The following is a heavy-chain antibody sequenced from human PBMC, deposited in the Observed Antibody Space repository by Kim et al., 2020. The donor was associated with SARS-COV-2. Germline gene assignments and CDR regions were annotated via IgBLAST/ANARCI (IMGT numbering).Heavy chain of an antibody. CDR3: ASQYTGSYRFQH. Sequence: NYHPSLKSRVTMSLDTSKYQFSLKLNSVTTADTAVYYCASQYTGSYRFQHWGQGTLVTVSS. J-gene: IGHJ1*01. V-gene: IGHV4-61*07. D-gene: IGHD1-26*01.